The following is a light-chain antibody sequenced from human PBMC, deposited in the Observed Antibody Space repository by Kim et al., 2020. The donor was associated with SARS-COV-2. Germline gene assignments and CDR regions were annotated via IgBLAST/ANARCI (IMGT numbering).Light chain of an antibody. CDR3: LQDYIYPLT. V-gene: IGKV1-6*01. CDR1: QCLFIE. CDR2: SAS. Sequence: ACVGDRLPITSRAQQCLFIELGWYQQKTGEALSLLIYSASTFLRSVPSSFSGSGSGTNFTLTICSLLPEDFATFYFLQDYIYPLTFGGGTKVDIK. J-gene: IGKJ4*01.